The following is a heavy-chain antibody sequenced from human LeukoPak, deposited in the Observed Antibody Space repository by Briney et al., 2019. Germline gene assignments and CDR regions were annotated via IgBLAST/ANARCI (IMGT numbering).Heavy chain of an antibody. CDR3: ARGQYCSTTTCYSARRYFDF. CDR1: GGAFSNYC. V-gene: IGHV4-34*01. J-gene: IGHJ4*02. Sequence: PSETLSLTCAVSGGAFSNYCWTWLRQPPGKGLEWIAEINDSGSTNSNSSLRSRVAISLDTSKNQFSLRLTSVTAADTAVYYCARGQYCSTTTCYSARRYFDFWGQGTLVTVSS. D-gene: IGHD2-2*01. CDR2: INDSGST.